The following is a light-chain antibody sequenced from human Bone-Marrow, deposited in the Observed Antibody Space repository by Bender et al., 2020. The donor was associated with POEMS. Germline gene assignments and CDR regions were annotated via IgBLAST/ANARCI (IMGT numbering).Light chain of an antibody. Sequence: QSALTQPASVSGSPGQSITISCAGTSSDVGIYNLVSWYQQLPAKAPKLIIYEVTKRPSGVSNRFSGSKSGNTASLTIFGLQAEDEADYYCCSSAGSSTFAIFGGGTKLTVL. V-gene: IGLV2-23*02. CDR3: CSSAGSSTFAI. CDR1: SSDVGIYNL. J-gene: IGLJ2*01. CDR2: EVT.